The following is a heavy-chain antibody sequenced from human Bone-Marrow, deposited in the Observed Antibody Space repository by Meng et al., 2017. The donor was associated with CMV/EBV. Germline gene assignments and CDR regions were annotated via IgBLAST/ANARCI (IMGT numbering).Heavy chain of an antibody. Sequence: SVKVSCKASGYYFASYSISWVRQAPGQGLEWMGRIIPILGIANYAQKFQGRVTITADKSTSTAYMELSSLRSEDTAVYYCARAPIHYDFWSGYSHTPFYYWGQGTLVTVSS. V-gene: IGHV1-69*02. CDR1: GYYFASYS. D-gene: IGHD3-3*01. CDR2: IIPILGIA. J-gene: IGHJ4*02. CDR3: ARAPIHYDFWSGYSHTPFYY.